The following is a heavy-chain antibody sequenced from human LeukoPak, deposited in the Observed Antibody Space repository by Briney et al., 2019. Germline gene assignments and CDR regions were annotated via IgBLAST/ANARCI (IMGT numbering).Heavy chain of an antibody. D-gene: IGHD1-26*01. J-gene: IGHJ4*02. CDR2: MKSDERSA. Sequence: GGSQRLSCVPSAFTITDHWMYWARHAAGGGLVWVLRMKSDERSAVYADTVQGRITISRDNATNTLYLQMKSLRVEDTAVYYCATVFKGSSLRDDWGQGTLVTVSS. V-gene: IGHV3-74*01. CDR1: AFTITDHW. CDR3: ATVFKGSSLRDD.